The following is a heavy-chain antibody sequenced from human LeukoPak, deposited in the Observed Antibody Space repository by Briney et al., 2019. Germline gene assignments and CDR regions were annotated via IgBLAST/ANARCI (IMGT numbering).Heavy chain of an antibody. CDR2: IYYSGST. J-gene: IGHJ4*02. Sequence: SETLSLTCTVSGGSISRYYWSWIRQPPGKGLEWIGYIYYSGSTNYNPSLKSRVTISVDTSKNQFSLKLSSVTAADTAVYYCARAYYYDSSGYYPFDYWGQGTLVTVSS. CDR1: GGSISRYY. CDR3: ARAYYYDSSGYYPFDY. D-gene: IGHD3-22*01. V-gene: IGHV4-59*01.